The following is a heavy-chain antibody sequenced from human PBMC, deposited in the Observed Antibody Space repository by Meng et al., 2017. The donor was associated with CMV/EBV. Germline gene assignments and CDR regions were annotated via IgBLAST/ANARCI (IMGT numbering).Heavy chain of an antibody. CDR3: ARDCSSTSCSPAFDY. V-gene: IGHV3-30*02. Sequence: GESLKISCAASGFTFSSYGMHWVRQAPVKGLEWVAFIRYDGSNKYYADSVKGRFTISRDNAKNSLYLQMNSLRAEDTAVYYCARDCSSTSCSPAFDYWGQGTLVTVSS. CDR2: IRYDGSNK. CDR1: GFTFSSYG. D-gene: IGHD2-2*01. J-gene: IGHJ4*02.